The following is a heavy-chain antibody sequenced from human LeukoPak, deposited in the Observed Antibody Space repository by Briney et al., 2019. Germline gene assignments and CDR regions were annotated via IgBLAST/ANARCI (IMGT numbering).Heavy chain of an antibody. V-gene: IGHV1-18*04. CDR3: ARTYYYDSSGYYFGFWNIYYFDY. CDR1: GYTFTGYY. Sequence: GASVKVSCKASGYTFTGYYMHWVRQAPGQGLEWMGWISAYNGNTNYAQKLQGRVTMTTDTSTSTAYMEPRSLRSDDTAVYYCARTYYYDSSGYYFGFWNIYYFDYWGQGTLVTVSS. J-gene: IGHJ4*02. D-gene: IGHD3-22*01. CDR2: ISAYNGNT.